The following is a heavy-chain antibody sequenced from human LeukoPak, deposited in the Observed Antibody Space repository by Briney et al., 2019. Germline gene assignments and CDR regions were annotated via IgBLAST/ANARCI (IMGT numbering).Heavy chain of an antibody. Sequence: ASVKVSCKASGYTFTSYYMHWVRQAPGQGLEWMGIINPSGGSTSYAQKFRGRVTMTRDTSTSTVYMELSSLRSEDTAVYYCARGVDIVVVPAAIHPWGQGTLVTVSS. CDR1: GYTFTSYY. J-gene: IGHJ5*02. V-gene: IGHV1-46*03. CDR3: ARGVDIVVVPAAIHP. D-gene: IGHD2-2*03. CDR2: INPSGGST.